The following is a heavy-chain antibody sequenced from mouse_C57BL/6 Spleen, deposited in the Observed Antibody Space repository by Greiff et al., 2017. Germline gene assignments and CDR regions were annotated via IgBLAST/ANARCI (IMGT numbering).Heavy chain of an antibody. CDR2: INPSNGGT. V-gene: IGHV1-53*01. CDR3: ARSGDYDYDGGYAMGC. CDR1: GYTFTSYW. J-gene: IGHJ4*01. D-gene: IGHD2-4*01. Sequence: QVQLQQPGTELVKPGASVKLSCKASGYTFTSYWMHWVKQRPGQGLEWIGNINPSNGGTNYNEKFKSKATLTVDKSSSTAYMQLSSLTSEDSAVYDCARSGDYDYDGGYAMGCWGQGASVTVAS.